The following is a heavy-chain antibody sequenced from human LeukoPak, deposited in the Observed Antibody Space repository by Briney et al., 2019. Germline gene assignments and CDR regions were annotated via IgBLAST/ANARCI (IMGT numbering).Heavy chain of an antibody. Sequence: GGSLRLSCAASGFTFSSYAMTWVRQAPGKGLEWVSVISGNGETTYYAGSVQGRFTISRDNSKNTLYLQLNSLRAEDTAVYYCAIETELGFDYWGQGALVTVSS. CDR1: GFTFSSYA. J-gene: IGHJ4*02. CDR2: ISGNGETT. CDR3: AIETELGFDY. D-gene: IGHD7-27*01. V-gene: IGHV3-23*01.